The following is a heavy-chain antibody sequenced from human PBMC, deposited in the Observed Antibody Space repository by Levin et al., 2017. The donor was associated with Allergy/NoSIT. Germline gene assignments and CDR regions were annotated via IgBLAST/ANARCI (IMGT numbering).Heavy chain of an antibody. D-gene: IGHD2-21*01. Sequence: SGPTLVKPTQTLTLTCTFSGFSLTTNGVGVGWIRQPPGKALEWLAIIYWDDDKHYSPSLKSRLTITKDTSKNQVVLTMTDMDPVETATYSCAHKVAYYGVGVRGGWFDPWGQGILVTVSS. CDR3: AHKVAYYGVGVRGGWFDP. J-gene: IGHJ5*02. V-gene: IGHV2-5*02. CDR1: GFSLTTNGVG. CDR2: IYWDDDK.